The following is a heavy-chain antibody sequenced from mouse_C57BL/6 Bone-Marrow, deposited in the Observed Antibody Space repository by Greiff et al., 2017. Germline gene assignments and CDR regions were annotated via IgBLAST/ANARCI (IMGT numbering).Heavy chain of an antibody. CDR2: ISSGGSYT. V-gene: IGHV5-6*01. J-gene: IGHJ2*01. CDR1: GFTFSSYG. CDR3: ARHGGHY. Sequence: EVQVVESGGDLVKPGGSLKLSCAASGFTFSSYGMSWVRQTPDKRLEWVATISSGGSYTYYPDSVKGRFTISRDNAKNTLYLQMSSLKSEDTAMYYCARHGGHYWGQGTTLTVSS.